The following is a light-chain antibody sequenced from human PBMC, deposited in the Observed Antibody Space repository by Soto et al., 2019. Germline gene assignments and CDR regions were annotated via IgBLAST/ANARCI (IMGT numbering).Light chain of an antibody. CDR3: QSYDSSLNLAV. CDR2: GNT. J-gene: IGLJ1*01. Sequence: QSLLTQPPSVSGAPGQRVTISCTGSSSNIGAGYDVHWYQLLPGTAPKLLIYGNTNRPSGVPDRFSGSKSGSSASLAITGLRAEDEADYFCQSYDSSLNLAVFGTGTKLTVL. V-gene: IGLV1-40*01. CDR1: SSNIGAGYD.